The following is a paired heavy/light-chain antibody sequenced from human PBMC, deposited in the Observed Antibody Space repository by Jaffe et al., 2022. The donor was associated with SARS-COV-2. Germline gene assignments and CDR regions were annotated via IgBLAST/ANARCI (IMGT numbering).Heavy chain of an antibody. Sequence: QLQLQESGPGLVKPSETLSLTCTVSGGSVSSGAYYWGWVRQSPGEGLEWIGTIYYSGSTYYNPSLKSRVTISVDTSKNRFSLRFDSVTAADTAVYLCARHRGGTIYYFDYWGQGTLVTVSS. CDR1: GGSVSSGAYY. CDR3: ARHRGGTIYYFDY. J-gene: IGHJ4*02. D-gene: IGHD2-15*01. V-gene: IGHV4-39*01. CDR2: IYYSGST.
Light chain of an antibody. V-gene: IGLV2-23*01. CDR3: CSYARGGNLV. CDR2: EAN. CDR1: ASDVGTYNF. Sequence: QSALTQPASVSGSPGQSITISCTGTASDVGTYNFVSWYQHHPGKAPKLMIYEANERPSGVSNRLSGSKSGNTASLTISGLQAEDEADYYCCSYARGGNLVFGGGTKLTVL. J-gene: IGLJ3*02.